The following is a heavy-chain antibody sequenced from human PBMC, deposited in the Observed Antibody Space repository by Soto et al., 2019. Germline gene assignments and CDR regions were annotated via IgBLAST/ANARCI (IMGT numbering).Heavy chain of an antibody. CDR3: VKEGRGSTTSCSRCYGLDV. V-gene: IGHV3-30*18. CDR1: GFTFSTYG. CDR2: LSHDESNK. J-gene: IGHJ6*02. Sequence: GSLRLSCAASGFTFSTYGMHWVRQPPGKGLEWVAALSHDESNKYYADSVKGRFTISRDNSKNTLYLEMFNLRVEDTAVYYCVKEGRGSTTSCSRCYGLDVWGQGTTVILSS. D-gene: IGHD2-2*01.